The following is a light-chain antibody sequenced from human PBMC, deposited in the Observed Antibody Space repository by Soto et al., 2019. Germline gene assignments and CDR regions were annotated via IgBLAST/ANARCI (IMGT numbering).Light chain of an antibody. CDR3: QQYDQYST. CDR2: DAS. Sequence: IKMTQSPSTLSASVGDTVTITCRASQTSSVSLAWYRQKPGKAPNLLIYDASTLHEGVPSRFSGSGSGTEFTLTVTRLQPDDFATYFCQQYDQYSTFCNGTKVDVK. CDR1: QTSSVS. J-gene: IGKJ1*01. V-gene: IGKV1-5*01.